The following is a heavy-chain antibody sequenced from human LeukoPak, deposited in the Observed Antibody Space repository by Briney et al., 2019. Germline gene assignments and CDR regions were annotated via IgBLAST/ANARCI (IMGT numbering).Heavy chain of an antibody. V-gene: IGHV4-34*01. CDR2: INHSGST. CDR1: GGSFSGYY. J-gene: IGHJ5*02. Sequence: SETLSLTCAVYGGSFSGYYWSWIRQPPGKGLEWIGEINHSGSTNYNPSLKSRVTISVDTSKNQFSLKLSSVTAADTAVYYCARDGTVTTTNWFDPWGQGTQVSVSS. D-gene: IGHD4-11*01. CDR3: ARDGTVTTTNWFDP.